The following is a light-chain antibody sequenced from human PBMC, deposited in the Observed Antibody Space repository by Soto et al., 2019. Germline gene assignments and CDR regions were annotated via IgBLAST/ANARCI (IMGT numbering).Light chain of an antibody. CDR2: GAS. CDR3: HQYGSLYT. Sequence: EIVLTQSPGTLSLYLGERATLSCRASQSVSSNYLAWYQQKPGQAPRLLIYGASSRATGIPDRFSGSGSGTDFTLTSSRLEPEDFAVYYCHQYGSLYTFGQGTKVEIK. CDR1: QSVSSNY. V-gene: IGKV3-20*01. J-gene: IGKJ2*01.